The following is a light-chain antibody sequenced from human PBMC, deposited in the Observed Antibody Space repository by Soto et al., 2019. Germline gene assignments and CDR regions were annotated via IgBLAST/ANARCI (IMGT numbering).Light chain of an antibody. V-gene: IGKV4-1*01. Sequence: IGMTQTTDSLAVSLGERATITCKSSRRVLYSSNNKNYLAWYQHKSGQPPRLLFYWASTRESGVPDRFIGGGSGTNFTLTISSLQPEDVAVYYCQEYYDAHIPFGQGRRLEIK. CDR1: RRVLYSSNNKNY. CDR3: QEYYDAHIP. J-gene: IGKJ5*01. CDR2: WAS.